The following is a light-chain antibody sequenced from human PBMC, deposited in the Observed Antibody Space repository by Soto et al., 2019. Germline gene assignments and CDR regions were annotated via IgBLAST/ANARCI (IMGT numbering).Light chain of an antibody. Sequence: SVTITCTLGHSALYSSNNKNYLAWYQQKPGQPPKLLIYWASTRESGVPDRFSGSGSGTDFTLTISSLQAEDVAVYYCQQYYSNPPKFGEGTKVDI. V-gene: IGKV4-1*01. CDR1: HSALYSSNNKNY. CDR3: QQYYSNPPK. J-gene: IGKJ1*01. CDR2: WAS.